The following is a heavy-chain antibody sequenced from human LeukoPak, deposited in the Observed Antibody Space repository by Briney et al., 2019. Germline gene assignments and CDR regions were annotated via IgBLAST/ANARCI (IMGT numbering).Heavy chain of an antibody. CDR1: GFIFTGYF. CDR3: ATDRGWRTSGYYLYYFEY. J-gene: IGHJ4*02. V-gene: IGHV3-7*01. D-gene: IGHD3-3*01. CDR2: IKHDGSEK. Sequence: GGSLRLSCAASGFIFTGYFMSWVRQAPGKGLEWVASIKHDGSEKYHVDSVRGRFTISRDNTKNLLYLQMSSLRAEDTAVYYCATDRGWRTSGYYLYYFEYWGQGTLVTVSS.